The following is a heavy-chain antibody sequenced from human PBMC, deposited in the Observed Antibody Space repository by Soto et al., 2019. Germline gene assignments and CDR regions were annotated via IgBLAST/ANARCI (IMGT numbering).Heavy chain of an antibody. CDR2: IIPIFGTA. CDR1: GGTFSSYA. V-gene: IGHV1-69*13. Sequence: SAKVSCKASGGTFSSYAISWVRQAPGQGLEWMGGIIPIFGTANYAQKFQGRVTITADESTSTAYMELSSLRSEDTAVYYCARGGVDTAMAYYYYYGMDVWGQGTTVTVSS. D-gene: IGHD5-18*01. J-gene: IGHJ6*02. CDR3: ARGGVDTAMAYYYYYGMDV.